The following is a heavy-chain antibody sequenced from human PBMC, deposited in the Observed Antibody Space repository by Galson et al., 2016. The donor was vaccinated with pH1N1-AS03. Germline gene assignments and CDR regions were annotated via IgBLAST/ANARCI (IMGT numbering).Heavy chain of an antibody. J-gene: IGHJ2*01. CDR2: IQTTGNT. CDR1: GDSTFDYY. D-gene: IGHD3-3*01. CDR3: ARDPPLEIGWYFDL. Sequence: TLSLTCTVSGDSTFDYYWNWIRQPPGKGLEWIGYIQTTGNTKYNPSLKSRVTMSIDASKNQFSLHLMSVTAADTALYYCARDPPLEIGWYFDLWGRGTLVTVSS. V-gene: IGHV4-4*09.